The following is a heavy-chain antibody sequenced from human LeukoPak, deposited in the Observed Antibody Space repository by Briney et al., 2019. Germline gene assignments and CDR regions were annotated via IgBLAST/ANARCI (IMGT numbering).Heavy chain of an antibody. CDR1: GFTFGGDA. Sequence: GGSLRLSCAASGFTFGGDAMHWVRQAPGKGLVWVSLISGDGGSTYYADSVNGRFTISRDNSKTSLYLQMNSLRTEDTALYYCAKDMMGATMYYYYGMDVWGQGTTVTVSS. CDR3: AKDMMGATMYYYYGMDV. D-gene: IGHD1-26*01. V-gene: IGHV3-43*02. CDR2: ISGDGGST. J-gene: IGHJ6*02.